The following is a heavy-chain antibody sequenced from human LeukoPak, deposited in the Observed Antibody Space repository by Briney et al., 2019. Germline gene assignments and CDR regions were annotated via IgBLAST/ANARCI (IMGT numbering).Heavy chain of an antibody. CDR2: TYYRSKWYN. Sequence: SQTLSLTCAISGDSVSSNSAAWNWIRQSPSRGLEWLGRTYYRSKWYNDYAVSVKSRITINPDTSKNQFSLQLNSVTPEDTAVYYCARANYYYDSSGYYYYFDYWGQGTLVTVSS. J-gene: IGHJ4*02. V-gene: IGHV6-1*01. CDR1: GDSVSSNSAA. CDR3: ARANYYYDSSGYYYYFDY. D-gene: IGHD3-22*01.